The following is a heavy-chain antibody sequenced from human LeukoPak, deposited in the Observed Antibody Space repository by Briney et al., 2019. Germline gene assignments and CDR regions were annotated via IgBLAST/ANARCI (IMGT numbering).Heavy chain of an antibody. CDR2: IHPGDSDT. CDR3: ATVRELAYSTNWPNWFDP. CDR1: GYIFTNYW. D-gene: IGHD6-13*01. V-gene: IGHV5-51*01. J-gene: IGHJ5*02. Sequence: GESLKISCKGSGYIFTNYWIGWVRQMPGKGLEWIGIIHPGDSDTRYSPSFQGQVTISADKSISTAYLQWSSLKASDTAMYYCATVRELAYSTNWPNWFDPWGQGTLVTVSS.